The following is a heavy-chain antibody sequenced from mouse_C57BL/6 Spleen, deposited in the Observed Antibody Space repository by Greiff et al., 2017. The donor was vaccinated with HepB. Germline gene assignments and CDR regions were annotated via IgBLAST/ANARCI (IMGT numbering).Heavy chain of an antibody. CDR3: ARSKVVATDFDV. CDR1: GYAFSSSW. V-gene: IGHV1-82*01. CDR2: IYPGDGDT. Sequence: VQLQQSGPELVKPGASVKISCKASGYAFSSSWMNWVKQRPGKGLEWIGRIYPGDGDTNYNGKFKGKATLTADKSSSTAYMQLSSLTSEDSAVYCCARSKVVATDFDVWGTGTTVTVSS. J-gene: IGHJ1*03. D-gene: IGHD1-1*01.